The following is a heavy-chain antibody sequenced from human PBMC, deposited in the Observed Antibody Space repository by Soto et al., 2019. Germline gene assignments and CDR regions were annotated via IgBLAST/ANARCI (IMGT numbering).Heavy chain of an antibody. J-gene: IGHJ6*02. CDR2: INHSGST. D-gene: IGHD2-2*01. Sequence: SETLSLTCAVYGGSFSGYYWSWIRQPPGKGLEWIGEINHSGSTNYNPSLKSRVTISVDTSKNQFSLKLSSVTAADTAVYYCARAGGYCSSTSCYTSIAARPNYYYYYGMDVWGQGTLVTVSS. CDR3: ARAGGYCSSTSCYTSIAARPNYYYYYGMDV. V-gene: IGHV4-34*01. CDR1: GGSFSGYY.